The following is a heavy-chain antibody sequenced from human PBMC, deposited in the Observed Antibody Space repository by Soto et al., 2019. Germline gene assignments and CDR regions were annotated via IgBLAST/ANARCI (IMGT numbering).Heavy chain of an antibody. CDR2: ISLYGDGT. V-gene: IGHV1-18*01. Sequence: XSVKGSCNTSGYPFSNYGVTWVRQAPGQPLEWLGWISLYGDGTSYAQKFRGRVSMTTDTSTTTAYMELRSLRSDDTAVYYCARVVPGAEAWFGPWGQGTLVTVSS. CDR3: ARVVPGAEAWFGP. CDR1: GYPFSNYG. J-gene: IGHJ5*02.